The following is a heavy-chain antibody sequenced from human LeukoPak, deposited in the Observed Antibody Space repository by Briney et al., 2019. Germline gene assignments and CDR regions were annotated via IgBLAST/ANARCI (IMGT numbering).Heavy chain of an antibody. V-gene: IGHV3-30*03. Sequence: GGSLRLSCVASGFTFSNTWMNWVRQAPGKGLEWVAVISYDGSNKYYADSVKGRFTISRDNSKNTLYLQMNSLRAEDTAVYYCARGSSGWRNIDYWGQGTLVTVSS. J-gene: IGHJ4*02. D-gene: IGHD6-19*01. CDR1: GFTFSNTW. CDR3: ARGSSGWRNIDY. CDR2: ISYDGSNK.